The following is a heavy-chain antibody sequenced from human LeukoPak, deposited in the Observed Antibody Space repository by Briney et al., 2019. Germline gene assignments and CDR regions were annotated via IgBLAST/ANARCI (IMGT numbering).Heavy chain of an antibody. Sequence: PGGSLRLSCAASGFTFSSYAMHWVRQAPGKGLEWVAVISYDGSNKYYADSVKGRFTISRDNAKNSLYLQMNSLRAEDTALYYCARDYSSGWFGSMWFDPWGQGTLVTVSS. D-gene: IGHD6-19*01. J-gene: IGHJ5*02. CDR3: ARDYSSGWFGSMWFDP. CDR1: GFTFSSYA. V-gene: IGHV3-30*04. CDR2: ISYDGSNK.